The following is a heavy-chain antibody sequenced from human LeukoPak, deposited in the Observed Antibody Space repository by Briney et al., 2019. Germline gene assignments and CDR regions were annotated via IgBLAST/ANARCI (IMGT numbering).Heavy chain of an antibody. V-gene: IGHV4-34*01. CDR2: INYVGSI. CDR3: ARGRPDGSGSYYKFDP. Sequence: PSETLSLTCGVYGGSFSGYYWTWIRQSPGKGLEWIGEINYVGSINYNPSLKSRVTISVDTSKSQFSLKLTSVTAADTAVYFCARGRPDGSGSYYKFDPWGQGTLVTVSS. J-gene: IGHJ5*02. CDR1: GGSFSGYY. D-gene: IGHD3-10*01.